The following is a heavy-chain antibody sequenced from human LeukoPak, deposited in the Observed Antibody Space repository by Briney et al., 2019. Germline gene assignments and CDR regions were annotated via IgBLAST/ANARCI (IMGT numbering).Heavy chain of an antibody. D-gene: IGHD3-10*01. CDR1: GFTFSDYY. CDR2: ISTRGSII. Sequence: GGSLRLSCAASGFTFSDYYMGWIRQAPGKGLEWLSNISTRGSIIYYADSVKGRFTISRDNVKNSLYLQMNSLRAEDTAVYYCARDREDYYGSGSTHFDYWGQGTLATVSS. V-gene: IGHV3-11*04. CDR3: ARDREDYYGSGSTHFDY. J-gene: IGHJ4*02.